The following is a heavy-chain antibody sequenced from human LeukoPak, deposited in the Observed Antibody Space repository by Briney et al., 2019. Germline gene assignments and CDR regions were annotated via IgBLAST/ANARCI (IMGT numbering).Heavy chain of an antibody. D-gene: IGHD2-2*01. J-gene: IGHJ4*02. CDR2: IKQDGSEK. V-gene: IGHV3-7*03. Sequence: GGSLRLSCAASGFTFNDYWMSWVRQAPGKGLEWVANIKQDGSEKYYVDSVKGRFTISRDNARNSLYLQMNSLSAEDTAVYYCTTDTRRIDTFAWGQGTLVTVAA. CDR3: TTDTRRIDTFA. CDR1: GFTFNDYW.